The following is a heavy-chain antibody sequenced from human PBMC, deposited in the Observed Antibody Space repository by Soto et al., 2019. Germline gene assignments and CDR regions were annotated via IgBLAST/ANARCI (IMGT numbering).Heavy chain of an antibody. Sequence: SETLSLTCTVSGGSISSGGYYWSWIRQHPGKGLEWIGYIYYSGSTYYNPSLKSRVTISVDTSKNQFSLKLSSVTAADTAVYYCARDSGSGSYFYRFDPWGQGTLVTVSS. V-gene: IGHV4-31*03. CDR2: IYYSGST. D-gene: IGHD3-10*01. J-gene: IGHJ5*02. CDR1: GGSISSGGYY. CDR3: ARDSGSGSYFYRFDP.